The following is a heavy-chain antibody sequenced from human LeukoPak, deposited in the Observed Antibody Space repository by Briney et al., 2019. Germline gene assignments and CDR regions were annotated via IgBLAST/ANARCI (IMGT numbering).Heavy chain of an antibody. D-gene: IGHD3-16*02. CDR2: ISYDGSNK. Sequence: GRSLRLSCAASGFTFSSYAMHWVRQAPGKGLEWVAVISYDGSNKYYADSVKGRFTISRDNSKNTLYLQMNSLRAEDTAVYYCASLWGYDYVWGSYRYTGTGDYWGQGTLVTVSS. J-gene: IGHJ4*02. V-gene: IGHV3-30*04. CDR1: GFTFSSYA. CDR3: ASLWGYDYVWGSYRYTGTGDY.